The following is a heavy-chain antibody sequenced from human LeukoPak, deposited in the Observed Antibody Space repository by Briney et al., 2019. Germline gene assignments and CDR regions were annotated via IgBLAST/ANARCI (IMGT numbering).Heavy chain of an antibody. V-gene: IGHV3-7*01. J-gene: IGHJ1*01. D-gene: IGHD2-2*01. CDR2: IRQDGSEK. CDR1: GSTFTTYW. Sequence: PGGSLRLSCAASGSTFTTYWMSWVRQAPGKGLEWVANIRQDGSEKYYVDSVKGRFTISRDNAKNSLYLQMNSLRAEDTAVYYCATYSSSNAREFQYWGQGTLVTVSS. CDR3: ATYSSSNAREFQY.